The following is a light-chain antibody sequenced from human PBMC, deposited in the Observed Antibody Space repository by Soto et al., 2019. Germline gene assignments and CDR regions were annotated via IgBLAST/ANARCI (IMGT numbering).Light chain of an antibody. Sequence: DIQMTQSPSTLSASVGDRVTITCRASQSVSDLLAWYQQKPGKAPKLLIYKASSLNSGVPSRFSGSGSGTEYTLTISSLQPDDVANYYCQQYNGYCTFGQGTKVEIK. CDR2: KAS. V-gene: IGKV1-5*03. CDR1: QSVSDL. J-gene: IGKJ1*01. CDR3: QQYNGYCT.